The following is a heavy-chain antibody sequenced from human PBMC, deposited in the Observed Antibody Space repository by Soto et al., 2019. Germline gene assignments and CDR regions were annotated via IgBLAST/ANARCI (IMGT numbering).Heavy chain of an antibody. CDR3: ARVRTRKKRIDAFDI. D-gene: IGHD2-2*01. J-gene: IGHJ3*02. V-gene: IGHV1-46*01. CDR2: INPSGGST. CDR1: GYTFTSYY. Sequence: GASVKVSCKASGYTFTSYYMHWVRQAPGQGLEWMGIINPSGGSTSYAQKFQGRVTMTRDTSTSTVYMELSSLRSEDTAVYYCARVRTRKKRIDAFDIWGQGTMVTVSS.